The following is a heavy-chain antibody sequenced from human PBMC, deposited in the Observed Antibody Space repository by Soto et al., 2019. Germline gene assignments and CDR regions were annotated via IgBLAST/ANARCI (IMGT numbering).Heavy chain of an antibody. CDR2: ISAYNGHT. CDR3: VRDPPPPNY. V-gene: IGHV1-18*01. Sequence: QVQLVQSGAEVKKPGASVKVSCKASGYTFASYAISWMRQAPGQWLEWMGWISAYNGHTNDALKLQAIVTMTTDTSTSTAYMELRSLRSEDTAVYHCVRDPPPPNYWGQSTLVTVSS. CDR1: GYTFASYA. J-gene: IGHJ4*02.